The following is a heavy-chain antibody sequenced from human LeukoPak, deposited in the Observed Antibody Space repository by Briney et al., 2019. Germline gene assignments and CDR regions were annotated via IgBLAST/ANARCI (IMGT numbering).Heavy chain of an antibody. CDR2: INPSGGST. CDR1: GGTFSSYA. CDR3: ARSPHPGVYTAMVTSQLDY. V-gene: IGHV1-46*01. J-gene: IGHJ4*02. D-gene: IGHD5-18*01. Sequence: ASVKVSCKASGGTFSSYAISWVRQAPGQGLEWMGIINPSGGSTSYAQKFQGRVTMTRDMSTSTVYMELSSLRSEDTAVYYCARSPHPGVYTAMVTSQLDYWGQGTLVTVSS.